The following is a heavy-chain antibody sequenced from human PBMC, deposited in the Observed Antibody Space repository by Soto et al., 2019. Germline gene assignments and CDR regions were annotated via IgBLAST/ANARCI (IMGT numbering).Heavy chain of an antibody. Sequence: SETLSLTCAVSGGSISSSNYWSWVRQPPGMGLEWIGEIYHSGTTHYNPSLKSRVIISVDKSKNQFSLNLNSVTDADTAVYYCARSIYSSVWVPYGLDVWGQGTTVTVS. CDR2: IYHSGTT. D-gene: IGHD6-19*01. J-gene: IGHJ6*02. V-gene: IGHV4-4*02. CDR3: ARSIYSSVWVPYGLDV. CDR1: GGSISSSNY.